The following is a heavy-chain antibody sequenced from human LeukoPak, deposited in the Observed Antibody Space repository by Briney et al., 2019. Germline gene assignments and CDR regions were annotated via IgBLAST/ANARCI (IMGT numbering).Heavy chain of an antibody. CDR3: ARVPRQYYDFWSGYYTLGGNFDY. CDR1: GYTFTSYD. D-gene: IGHD3-3*01. V-gene: IGHV1-8*01. Sequence: ASVKVSCKASGYTFTSYDINWVRQATGQGLEWMGWMNPNSGNTGYAQKFQGRVTMTRNTSITTAYMELSSLRSEDTAVYYCARVPRQYYDFWSGYYTLGGNFDYWGQGTLVTVSS. CDR2: MNPNSGNT. J-gene: IGHJ4*02.